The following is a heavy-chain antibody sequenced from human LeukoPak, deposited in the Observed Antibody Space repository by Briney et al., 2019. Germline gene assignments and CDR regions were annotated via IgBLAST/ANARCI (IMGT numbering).Heavy chain of an antibody. CDR2: INPNSGGT. CDR1: GYTFTGYY. CDR3: ARAFDYGDYGFDY. V-gene: IGHV1-2*06. Sequence: ASVKVSCKASGYTFTGYYMHWVRQAPGQGLEWMGRINPNSGGTNYAQKFQGRVTMTRDTSISTAYMELSRLRSDDTAVNYCARAFDYGDYGFDYWGQGTLVTVSS. D-gene: IGHD4-17*01. J-gene: IGHJ4*02.